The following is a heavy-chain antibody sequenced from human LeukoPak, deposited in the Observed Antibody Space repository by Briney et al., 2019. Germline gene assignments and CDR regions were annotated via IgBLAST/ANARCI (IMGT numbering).Heavy chain of an antibody. D-gene: IGHD6-6*01. V-gene: IGHV1-46*01. CDR1: AYTFTSND. CDR3: ARVAYSSSYDAFDI. Sequence: ASVRVSCKASAYTFTSNDINWVRQAPGQGLEWMGIISPSGGSTSYAQKFQGRVTMTRDTSISTAYMELSRLRSDDTAVYYCARVAYSSSYDAFDIWGQGTMVTVSS. J-gene: IGHJ3*02. CDR2: ISPSGGST.